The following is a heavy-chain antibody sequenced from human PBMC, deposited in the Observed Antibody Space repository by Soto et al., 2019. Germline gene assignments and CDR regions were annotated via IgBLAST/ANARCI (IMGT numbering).Heavy chain of an antibody. Sequence: ASVKVSCKASGYTFTDYYMHWVRQAPGQGLEWMGWINPNSGGINYAQKFQGRVTMTRDTSIITAYMELSRLRSDDTAVYYSARDSHYDILTGYSRNAFDIWGQGTMVTVSS. CDR3: ARDSHYDILTGYSRNAFDI. J-gene: IGHJ3*02. V-gene: IGHV1-2*02. CDR2: INPNSGGI. D-gene: IGHD3-9*01. CDR1: GYTFTDYY.